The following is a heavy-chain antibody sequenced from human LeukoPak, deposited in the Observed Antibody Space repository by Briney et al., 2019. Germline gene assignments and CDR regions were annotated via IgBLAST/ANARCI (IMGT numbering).Heavy chain of an antibody. Sequence: WASVNLCFNCAGYSFTIYDIYLVWLAPGQGHGLKGFMNHNSGNTGYAQKFQGRVTMTRNISLSTAYMELRSLRSEDPAVYYCARVEGRGIWLQYPFEYWGQGTLVNVSS. CDR1: GYSFTIYD. CDR3: ARVEGRGIWLQYPFEY. D-gene: IGHD5-24*01. V-gene: IGHV1-8*01. J-gene: IGHJ4*02. CDR2: MNHNSGNT.